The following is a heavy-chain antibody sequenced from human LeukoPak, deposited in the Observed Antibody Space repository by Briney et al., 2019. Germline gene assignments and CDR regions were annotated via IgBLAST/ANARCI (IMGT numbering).Heavy chain of an antibody. V-gene: IGHV1-2*02. J-gene: IGHJ4*02. Sequence: ASVKVSCKASGGTFSSYATSWVRQAPGQGLEWMGWINPNSGGTNYAQKFQGRVTMTRDTSISTAYMELSRLRSDDTAVYYCARVFEQWLVYFDYWGQGTLVTVSS. CDR2: INPNSGGT. CDR1: GGTFSSYA. CDR3: ARVFEQWLVYFDY. D-gene: IGHD6-19*01.